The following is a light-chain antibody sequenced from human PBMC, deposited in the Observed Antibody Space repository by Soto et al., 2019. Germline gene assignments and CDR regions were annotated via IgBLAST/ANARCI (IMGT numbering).Light chain of an antibody. CDR2: GAS. V-gene: IGKV3-20*01. CDR1: QSVSSNY. CDR3: QQYGNSPPT. Sequence: EIVLTQSPGTLSLSPGERATLSCRASQSVSSNYLAWYQQKPGQAPRLLIYGASSRATGIPDRFSSSGSGTDFTLTISRLEPEDFAVYYCQQYGNSPPTFGQGTKVEIK. J-gene: IGKJ1*01.